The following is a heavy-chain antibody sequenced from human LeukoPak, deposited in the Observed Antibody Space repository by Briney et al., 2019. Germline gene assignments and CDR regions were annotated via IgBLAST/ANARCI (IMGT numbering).Heavy chain of an antibody. CDR2: ISTYNGNI. CDR1: GYTFTSYG. D-gene: IGHD5-18*01. Sequence: GASVKVTCKASGYTFTSYGVSWVRQAPGQGLEWIGWISTYNGNIKYGHKVQGRVTMTTDTSTSTAYMELRSLTPDDTAVYFCARDIGYSYGATLPDYWGQGTLVTVSS. J-gene: IGHJ4*02. V-gene: IGHV1-18*01. CDR3: ARDIGYSYGATLPDY.